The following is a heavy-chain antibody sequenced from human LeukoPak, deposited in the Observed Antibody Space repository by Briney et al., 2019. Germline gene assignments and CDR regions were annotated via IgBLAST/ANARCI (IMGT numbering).Heavy chain of an antibody. CDR1: GFSVSTND. CDR2: IYSGGTI. V-gene: IGHV3-53*01. Sequence: GGSLRLSCAASGFSVSTNDMSWVRQAPGKGLEWVSVIYSGGTIRYADSVKGRFTISRDNSRDTLHLQMNSLRVDDTAVYYCVRAFYHQFYSEGSGYYGDDFDVWGQGTVVTVSS. D-gene: IGHD3-22*01. J-gene: IGHJ3*01. CDR3: VRAFYHQFYSEGSGYYGDDFDV.